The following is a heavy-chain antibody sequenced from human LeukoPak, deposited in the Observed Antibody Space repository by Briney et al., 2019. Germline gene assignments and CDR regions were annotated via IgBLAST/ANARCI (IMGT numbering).Heavy chain of an antibody. CDR1: GGSISSSSHY. CDR3: ATTAIRLDY. Sequence: PSETLSLTCTVSGGSISSSSHYWGWIRQPPGKGLEWIGSMYYRGSTYHNPSLKSRVTISVDTSKNQFSLKLSSVTAADTAVYYCATTAIRLDYWGRGTLVTVSS. CDR2: MYYRGST. V-gene: IGHV4-39*07. D-gene: IGHD1-26*01. J-gene: IGHJ4*02.